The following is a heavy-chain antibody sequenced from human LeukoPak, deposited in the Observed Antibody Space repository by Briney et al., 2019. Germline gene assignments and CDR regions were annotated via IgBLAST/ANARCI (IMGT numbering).Heavy chain of an antibody. CDR3: ARDARLMVRGVNWFDP. V-gene: IGHV1-2*02. Sequence: ASVKVSCKASGYTFTGYYMHWVRQAPGQGLEWMGWINPNSGGTNYAQKFQGRVTMTRDTSISTAYMELSRLRSDDTAVHYCARDARLMVRGVNWFDPWGQGTLVTVSS. CDR2: INPNSGGT. J-gene: IGHJ5*02. D-gene: IGHD3-10*01. CDR1: GYTFTGYY.